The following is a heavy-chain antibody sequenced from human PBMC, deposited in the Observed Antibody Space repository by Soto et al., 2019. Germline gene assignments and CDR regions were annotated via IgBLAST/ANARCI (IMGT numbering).Heavy chain of an antibody. CDR2: ISPYNDYT. J-gene: IGHJ6*02. CDR3: ARGGYYDNSWGKLSHYGLDV. D-gene: IGHD3-16*01. V-gene: IGHV1-18*01. Sequence: QVQLAQSANEVKKPGASVRVFCKAAGYTFIRYGIAWVRQAPGQGLEWIGWISPYNDYTVYAQKFQGRVSMTADTSTRTVYMNLRGLKSDDTAVYYCARGGYYDNSWGKLSHYGLDVWGQGTSVSVSS. CDR1: GYTFIRYG.